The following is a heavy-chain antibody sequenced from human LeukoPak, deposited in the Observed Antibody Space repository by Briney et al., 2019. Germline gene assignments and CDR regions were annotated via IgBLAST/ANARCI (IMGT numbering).Heavy chain of an antibody. V-gene: IGHV1-2*04. D-gene: IGHD2-21*01. CDR2: INPNSGGT. Sequence: ASVKVSCKASGYTFTGYYMHWVRQAPGQGLEWMGWINPNSGGTNYAQKFQGWVTMTRDTSISTAYMELSRLRSDDTAVYYCARESLVVRPETGAFDIWGQGTMVTVSS. J-gene: IGHJ3*02. CDR1: GYTFTGYY. CDR3: ARESLVVRPETGAFDI.